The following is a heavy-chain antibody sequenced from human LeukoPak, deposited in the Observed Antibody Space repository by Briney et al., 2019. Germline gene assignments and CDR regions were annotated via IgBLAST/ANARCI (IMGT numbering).Heavy chain of an antibody. CDR3: ARVPWRLQYFDY. D-gene: IGHD4-11*01. CDR2: IYYSGST. CDR1: GGSISSSDYY. J-gene: IGHJ4*02. V-gene: IGHV4-30-4*08. Sequence: SETLSLTCTVSGGSISSSDYYWSWIRQPPGKGLEWIGYIYYSGSTYYNPSLKSRVTISVDTSKNQFSLKLSSVTAAGTAVYYCARVPWRLQYFDYWGQGTLVTVSS.